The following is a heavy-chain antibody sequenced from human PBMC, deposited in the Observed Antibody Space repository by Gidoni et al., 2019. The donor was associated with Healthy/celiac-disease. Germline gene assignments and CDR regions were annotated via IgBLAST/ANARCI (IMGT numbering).Heavy chain of an antibody. J-gene: IGHJ3*02. D-gene: IGHD2-15*01. Sequence: QVQLQESGPGLVKPSETLSLTGTVSGDSNSSYYWSWIRQPPGKGLEWIGYISYSGTTNYNPSLKSRVTMSVDTSKNQFSLKLSSVTAADTAVYYCAREDPVVDAFDIWGQGTMVTVSS. CDR1: GDSNSSYY. CDR2: ISYSGTT. CDR3: AREDPVVDAFDI. V-gene: IGHV4-59*01.